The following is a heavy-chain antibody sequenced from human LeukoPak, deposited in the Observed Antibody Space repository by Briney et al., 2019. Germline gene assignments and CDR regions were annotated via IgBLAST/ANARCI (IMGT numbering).Heavy chain of an antibody. D-gene: IGHD3-22*01. Sequence: PGGSLRLSCAASGFTLSSYSMNWVRQAPGKGLERVSSISRSSSFIYYADSVKGRFTISRDNSKNTLYLQMSSLRAEDTAVYYCAKLSYDSSGREAFDIWGQGTMVTVSS. CDR3: AKLSYDSSGREAFDI. V-gene: IGHV3-21*01. CDR2: ISRSSSFI. J-gene: IGHJ3*02. CDR1: GFTLSSYS.